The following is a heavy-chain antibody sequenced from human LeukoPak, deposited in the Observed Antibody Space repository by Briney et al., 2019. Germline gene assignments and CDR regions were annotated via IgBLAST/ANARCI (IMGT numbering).Heavy chain of an antibody. D-gene: IGHD2-2*01. CDR2: INSDGSWT. CDR3: VSFYETY. J-gene: IGHJ4*02. V-gene: IGHV3-74*01. Sequence: GGALRLSCAASGNYWMHWVRQAPGKGLVWVSHINSDGSWTSYADSVKGRFTISKDNAKNTVYLQMDNLRAEDTAVYHCVSFYETYWGRGTLVTVSS. CDR1: GNYW.